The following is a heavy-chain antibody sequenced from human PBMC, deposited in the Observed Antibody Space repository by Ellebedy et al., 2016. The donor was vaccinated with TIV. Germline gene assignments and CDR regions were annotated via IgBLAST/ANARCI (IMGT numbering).Heavy chain of an antibody. CDR2: INPSGGRI. J-gene: IGHJ4*02. CDR1: GYTFSNYY. Sequence: ASVKVSXKASGYTFSNYYIHWVRQAPGQGLERMGLINPSGGRISYAQNFQGRVTMTRATSTSTVYMELRSLRSEDTAVYYCARENSSSSNGAYVYWGQGTLVTVSS. CDR3: ARENSSSSNGAYVY. D-gene: IGHD6-6*01. V-gene: IGHV1-46*01.